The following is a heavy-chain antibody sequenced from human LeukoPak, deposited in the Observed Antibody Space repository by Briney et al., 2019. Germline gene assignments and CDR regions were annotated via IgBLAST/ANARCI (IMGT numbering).Heavy chain of an antibody. V-gene: IGHV3-9*01. CDR2: ISWNSGSI. Sequence: GGSLRLSCAASGFTFDDYAMHWVRQAPGKGLEWVSGISWNSGSIGYADSVKGRFTISRDNAKNSLYLQMNSLRAEDTAVYYCARDFTGDYYFDYWGQGTLVTVSS. D-gene: IGHD3-10*01. CDR3: ARDFTGDYYFDY. CDR1: GFTFDDYA. J-gene: IGHJ4*02.